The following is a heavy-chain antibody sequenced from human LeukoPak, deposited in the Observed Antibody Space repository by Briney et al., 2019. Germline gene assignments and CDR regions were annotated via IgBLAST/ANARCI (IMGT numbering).Heavy chain of an antibody. CDR3: ARSEPIPAHTLVDY. D-gene: IGHD1-26*01. V-gene: IGHV3-20*04. J-gene: IGHJ4*02. Sequence: GGSLRLSCAASGFTFGDYGMSWVRQAPGKGLEWVSGINWNGGSTGYADSVKGRFTISRDNAKNSLYLQMNSLRAEGTALYYCARSEPIPAHTLVDYWGQGTLVTVSS. CDR1: GFTFGDYG. CDR2: INWNGGST.